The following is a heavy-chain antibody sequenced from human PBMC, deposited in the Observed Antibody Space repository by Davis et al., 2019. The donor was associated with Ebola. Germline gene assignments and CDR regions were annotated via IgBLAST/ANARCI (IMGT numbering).Heavy chain of an antibody. CDR3: ARHGAAAAPFWY. CDR1: GDSINSYY. CDR2: IYYSGST. J-gene: IGHJ4*02. V-gene: IGHV4-59*08. Sequence: MPSETLSLTCTVSGDSINSYYWSWIRQPPGKGLEWIGYIYYSGSTNYNPSLKSRVTISVDTSKNQFSLKLSSVTAADTAVYYCARHGAAAAPFWYWGQGTLVTVSS. D-gene: IGHD6-13*01.